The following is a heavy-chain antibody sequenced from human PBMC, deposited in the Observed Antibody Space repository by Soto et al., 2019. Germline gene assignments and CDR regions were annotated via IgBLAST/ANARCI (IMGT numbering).Heavy chain of an antibody. D-gene: IGHD3-22*01. J-gene: IGHJ4*02. CDR3: VNTYYYDSSGLRFDY. CDR2: ISSNGGST. CDR1: GFTVSSNY. Sequence: GGSLRLSCAASGFTVSSNYMSWVRQAPGKGLEYVSAISSNGGSTYYADSVKGRFTISRDNSKNTLCLQMSSLRAEDTAVYYCVNTYYYDSSGLRFDYWGQGTLVTVSS. V-gene: IGHV3-64D*08.